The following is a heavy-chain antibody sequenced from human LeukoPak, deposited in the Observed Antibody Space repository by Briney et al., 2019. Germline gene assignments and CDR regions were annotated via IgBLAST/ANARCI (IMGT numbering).Heavy chain of an antibody. D-gene: IGHD6-6*01. CDR2: IIPISGTA. Sequence: GASVKVSCKASGGTFNSYTLSWVRQAPGQGLEWMGGIIPISGTANYAQKFQGRVSITTDESTSTAYMELSSLRSEDTAVHYCARGYPHSSSIDYWGQGTLVTVSS. V-gene: IGHV1-69*05. CDR1: GGTFNSYT. CDR3: ARGYPHSSSIDY. J-gene: IGHJ4*02.